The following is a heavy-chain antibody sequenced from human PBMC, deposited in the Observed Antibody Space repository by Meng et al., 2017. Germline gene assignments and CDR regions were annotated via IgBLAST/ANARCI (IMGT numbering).Heavy chain of an antibody. CDR2: ISSSGSTI. D-gene: IGHD3-22*01. Sequence: GESLKISCAASGFTYSDYYMSWIRQAPGKGLEWVSYISSSGSTIYYADSVKGRFTISRDNAKNSLYLQMNSLRAEDTAVYYCARGGYDSSGPSYFDYWGQGKLVNGAS. CDR1: GFTYSDYY. CDR3: ARGGYDSSGPSYFDY. V-gene: IGHV3-11*04. J-gene: IGHJ4*01.